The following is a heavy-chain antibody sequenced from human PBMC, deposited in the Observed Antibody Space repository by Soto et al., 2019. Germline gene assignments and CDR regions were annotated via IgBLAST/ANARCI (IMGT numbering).Heavy chain of an antibody. CDR1: GGTFSSYA. CDR2: IIPIFGTA. V-gene: IGHV1-69*13. D-gene: IGHD5-12*01. CDR3: ARDQGGALEDYDSGPYYYGMDV. Sequence: SVKVSCKASGGTFSSYAISWVRQAPGQGLEWMGGIIPIFGTANYAQKFQGRVTITADESTSTAYMELSSLRSEDTAVYHCARDQGGALEDYDSGPYYYGMDVWGQGTTVTVSS. J-gene: IGHJ6*02.